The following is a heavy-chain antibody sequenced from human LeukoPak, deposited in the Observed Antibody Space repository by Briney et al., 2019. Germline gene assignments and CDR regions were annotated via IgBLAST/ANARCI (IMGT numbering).Heavy chain of an antibody. CDR2: IGTAGDT. CDR1: GFTFSSYD. Sequence: GGSLRLSCAASGFTFSSYDMHWVRQPTGKGLEWVSAIGTAGDTYYPGSVKGRFTISRENAKNSLYLQMNSLRAGDTAVYYCARDYYDSSGYSGFDYWGQGTLVTVSS. D-gene: IGHD3-22*01. CDR3: ARDYYDSSGYSGFDY. V-gene: IGHV3-13*01. J-gene: IGHJ4*02.